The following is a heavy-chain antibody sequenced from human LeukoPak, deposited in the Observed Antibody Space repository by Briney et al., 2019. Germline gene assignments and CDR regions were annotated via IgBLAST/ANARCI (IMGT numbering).Heavy chain of an antibody. CDR3: ATSSTALDYYYYYMDV. D-gene: IGHD2-2*01. J-gene: IGHJ6*03. Sequence: GESLKISCKGSGYRFTSYWVGWVRQMPGKGLEWMGIIYPGDSDTRYSPSFQGQVTISADKSISTAYLQWSSLKASDTAMYYCATSSTALDYYYYYMDVWGKGTTVTVSS. CDR2: IYPGDSDT. V-gene: IGHV5-51*01. CDR1: GYRFTSYW.